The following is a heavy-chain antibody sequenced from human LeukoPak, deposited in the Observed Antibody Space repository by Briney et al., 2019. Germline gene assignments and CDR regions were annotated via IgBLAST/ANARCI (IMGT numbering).Heavy chain of an antibody. V-gene: IGHV3-23*01. CDR2: ISGSGGST. Sequence: GGSLRLSCAASGFTFSSYAMSWVRQAPGKGLEWVSAISGSGGSTYYADSVKGRFTISRDNSKNTLYLQMNSLRAEDMAVYYCAXHRLSYDILTGYRNYFDYWGQGTLVTVSS. CDR3: AXHRLSYDILTGYRNYFDY. J-gene: IGHJ4*02. D-gene: IGHD3-9*01. CDR1: GFTFSSYA.